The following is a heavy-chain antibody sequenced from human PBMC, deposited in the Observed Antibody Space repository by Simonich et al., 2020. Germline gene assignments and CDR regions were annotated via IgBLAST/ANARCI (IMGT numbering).Heavy chain of an antibody. CDR3: ARVGYSNYYYYGMDV. J-gene: IGHJ6*02. Sequence: QVQLQESGPGLVKPSETLSLTCAVSGYSISRGYYWGWIRKPPGNGLEWIGSIYHSGSTSYNPSLKSRVTISVDTSKNQFSLKLSSVTAADTAVYYCARVGYSNYYYYGMDVWGQGTTVTVSS. CDR2: IYHSGST. D-gene: IGHD6-13*01. CDR1: GYSISRGYY. V-gene: IGHV4-38-2*01.